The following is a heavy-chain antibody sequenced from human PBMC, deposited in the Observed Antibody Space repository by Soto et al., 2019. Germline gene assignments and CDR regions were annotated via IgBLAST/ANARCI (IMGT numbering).Heavy chain of an antibody. J-gene: IGHJ4*02. Sequence: QVQLVQSGAEVRKPGASVKVSCKASGYTFTTYDINWMRQATGQRLEWVGWMNPNSGTTGYAQKFQGRVSMTRDTSMNTAYMELSSLTYEDTAVYYCARNKWETGDFDYWGQGTLVTVSS. CDR1: GYTFTTYD. CDR2: MNPNSGTT. CDR3: ARNKWETGDFDY. D-gene: IGHD1-26*01. V-gene: IGHV1-8*01.